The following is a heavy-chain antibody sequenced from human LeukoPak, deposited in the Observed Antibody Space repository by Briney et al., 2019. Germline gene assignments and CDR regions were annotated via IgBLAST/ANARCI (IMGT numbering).Heavy chain of an antibody. CDR2: INPNSGGT. CDR1: GYTFTGYY. Sequence: ASVKVSCKASGYTFTGYYMHWVRQAPGQGLEWMGWINPNSGGTNYAQKFQGRVTMTRDTSISTAYMELSRLRSDDTAVYYCARESMWLVRGVITSRYYFDYWGQGTLVTVSS. J-gene: IGHJ4*02. CDR3: ARESMWLVRGVITSRYYFDY. V-gene: IGHV1-2*02. D-gene: IGHD3-10*01.